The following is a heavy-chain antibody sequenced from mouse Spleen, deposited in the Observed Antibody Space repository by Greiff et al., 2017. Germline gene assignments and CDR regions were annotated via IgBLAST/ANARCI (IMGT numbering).Heavy chain of an antibody. D-gene: IGHD1-1*01. Sequence: DVQLQESGGGLVQPGDSLSLSCEASGFTFTDYYMNWVRQPPGKALEWLGFIRNKAYGYTTEYSESVKGRFTMSRDNSQSILYLQLNALRAEDSATYYCARGAYYGSSPDYWGQGTTLTVSS. CDR1: GFTFTDYY. CDR2: IRNKAYGYTT. V-gene: IGHV7-3*01. J-gene: IGHJ2*01. CDR3: ARGAYYGSSPDY.